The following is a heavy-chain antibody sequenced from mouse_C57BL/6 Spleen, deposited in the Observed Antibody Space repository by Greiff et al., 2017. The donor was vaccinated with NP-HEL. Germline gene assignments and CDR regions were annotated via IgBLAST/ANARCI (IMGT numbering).Heavy chain of an antibody. CDR2: IDPNSGGT. CDR3: ARYGYYGSSHDYFDY. Sequence: LQQPGAVLVKPGASVPLSCTASVYTFSSYWMPLLQQRPGRGLAWIGRIDPNSGGTKYNEKFKSKATLTVDKPSSTAYMQLSSLTSEDSAVYYCARYGYYGSSHDYFDYWGQGTTLTVSS. J-gene: IGHJ2*01. V-gene: IGHV1-72*01. D-gene: IGHD1-1*01. CDR1: VYTFSSYW.